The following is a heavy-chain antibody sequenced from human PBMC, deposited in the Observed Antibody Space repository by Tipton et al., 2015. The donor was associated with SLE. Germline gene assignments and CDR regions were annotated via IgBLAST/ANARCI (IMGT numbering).Heavy chain of an antibody. V-gene: IGHV4-31*03. J-gene: IGHJ6*02. CDR2: IYYSGST. CDR1: SGSISSDSYY. D-gene: IGHD4-17*01. CDR3: ARIHNYGDSHYYGLDV. Sequence: TLSLTCTVSSGSISSDSYYWSWIRQPAGKGLEWIGYIYYSGSTYYNPSLKSRVTISVDMSKNQFSLKLSSVTAADTAVYYCARIHNYGDSHYYGLDVWGQGTTVTVSS.